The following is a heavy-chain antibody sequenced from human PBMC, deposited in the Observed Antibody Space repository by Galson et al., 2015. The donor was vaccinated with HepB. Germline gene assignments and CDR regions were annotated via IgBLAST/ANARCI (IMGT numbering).Heavy chain of an antibody. Sequence: SVKVSCKASGYTFTSYGISWVRQAPGQGLEWMGWISAYNGNTNYAQKLQGRVTMTTDTSTSTAYMELRSLRSDDTAVYYCAREGIRIAVAGEGYYYYGMDVWGQGTTVTVSS. CDR1: GYTFTSYG. CDR2: ISAYNGNT. J-gene: IGHJ6*02. V-gene: IGHV1-18*01. CDR3: AREGIRIAVAGEGYYYYGMDV. D-gene: IGHD6-19*01.